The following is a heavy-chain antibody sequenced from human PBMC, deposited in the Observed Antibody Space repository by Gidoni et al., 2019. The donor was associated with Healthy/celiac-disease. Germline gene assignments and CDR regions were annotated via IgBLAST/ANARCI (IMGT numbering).Heavy chain of an antibody. J-gene: IGHJ6*02. Sequence: EVQLVESGGGLIQPGGSLRLSCAAAGFTVSSNYMSWVRQAPGKGLEWVSVIYSGGSTYAADSVKGRFTISRDNSKNTLYLQMNSLRAEDTAVYYCASEVVAAKPRSRYLPNYYYGMDVWCQGTTVTVSS. V-gene: IGHV3-53*01. CDR1: GFTVSSNY. CDR2: IYSGGST. D-gene: IGHD2-15*01. CDR3: ASEVVAAKPRSRYLPNYYYGMDV.